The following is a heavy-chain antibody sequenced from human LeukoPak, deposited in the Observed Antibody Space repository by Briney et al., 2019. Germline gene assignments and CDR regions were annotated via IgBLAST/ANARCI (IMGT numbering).Heavy chain of an antibody. Sequence: SETLSLTCTVSGGSISSGGYYWGWLRQPPGKGLEWRGYIYHSGSTYYNPSLKSRVTISVDRSKNQFSLKLSSVTAADTAVYYCARDRYGDYQRNYYYYMDVWGKGTTVTVSS. J-gene: IGHJ6*03. CDR2: IYHSGST. V-gene: IGHV4-30-2*01. D-gene: IGHD4-17*01. CDR1: GGSISSGGYY. CDR3: ARDRYGDYQRNYYYYMDV.